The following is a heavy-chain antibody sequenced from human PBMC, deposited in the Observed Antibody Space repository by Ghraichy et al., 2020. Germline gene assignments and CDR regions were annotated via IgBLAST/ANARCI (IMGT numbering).Heavy chain of an antibody. CDR1: GFTFSTYW. CDR2: IKQDGGEK. CDR3: ARLSAAAGYAFDI. J-gene: IGHJ3*02. Sequence: GGSLRLSCAASGFTFSTYWMSWVRQAPGKGLEWVANIKQDGGEKYYVDSVKGRFTISRDNAKNSLYLQVNSLRVEDTAVYYCARLSAAAGYAFDIWGQGTMVAVSS. D-gene: IGHD6-13*01. V-gene: IGHV3-7*03.